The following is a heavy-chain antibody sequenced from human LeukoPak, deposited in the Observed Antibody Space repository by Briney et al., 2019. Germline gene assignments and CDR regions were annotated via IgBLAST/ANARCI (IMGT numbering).Heavy chain of an antibody. CDR1: GFPFSTYA. CDR3: ASDYYGSGHIDY. D-gene: IGHD3-10*01. V-gene: IGHV3-30-3*01. CDR2: ISYDGNNK. Sequence: GGSLRLSCAASGFPFSTYAMHWVRQAPDKGLEWVAFISYDGNNKFYADSVKGRFTISRDNSKNTLYLQMNSLRAEDTAVYYCASDYYGSGHIDYWGQGTLVTVSS. J-gene: IGHJ4*02.